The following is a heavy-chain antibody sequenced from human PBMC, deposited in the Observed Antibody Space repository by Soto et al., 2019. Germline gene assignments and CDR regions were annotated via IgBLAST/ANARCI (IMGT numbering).Heavy chain of an antibody. Sequence: PSETLSLTCTVSGGSISRYYWSWIRQPPGKGLEWIGHIYHSGGTNYNPSLKSRVTISVDKSKNQFSLKLSSVTAADTAVYFCARDFAYFDSWGQGTLVTVSS. J-gene: IGHJ4*02. CDR1: GGSISRYY. CDR3: ARDFAYFDS. D-gene: IGHD3-3*01. CDR2: IYHSGGT. V-gene: IGHV4-59*01.